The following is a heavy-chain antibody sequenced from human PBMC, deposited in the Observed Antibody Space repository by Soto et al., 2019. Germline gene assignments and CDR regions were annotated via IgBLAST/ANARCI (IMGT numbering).Heavy chain of an antibody. Sequence: QVQLVESGGGVVQPGRSLRLSCAASGFTFSSYGMHWVRQAPGKGLEWVAVISYDGSNKYYADSVKGRFTISRDNSKKTLYLQMNSLRAEDTPVYYCAKSGVAVAGLAPGNYYYSYGMDVWGQGTTVTVSS. D-gene: IGHD6-19*01. CDR2: ISYDGSNK. J-gene: IGHJ6*02. V-gene: IGHV3-30*18. CDR3: AKSGVAVAGLAPGNYYYSYGMDV. CDR1: GFTFSSYG.